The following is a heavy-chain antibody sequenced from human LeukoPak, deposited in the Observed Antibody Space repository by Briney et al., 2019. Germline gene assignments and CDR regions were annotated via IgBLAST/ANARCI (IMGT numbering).Heavy chain of an antibody. D-gene: IGHD1-26*01. CDR2: ISSGSSYT. CDR1: GFTFSGST. V-gene: IGHV3-21*04. J-gene: IGHJ5*02. CDR3: ARSGGTYGWFDP. Sequence: GGSLRLSCAASGFTFSGSTMHWVRQAPGKGLEWVSCISSGSSYTNYTDSVKGRFTISRDNAKRSLYLQMNSLTAEDTAVYYCARSGGTYGWFDPWGQGTLVTVSS.